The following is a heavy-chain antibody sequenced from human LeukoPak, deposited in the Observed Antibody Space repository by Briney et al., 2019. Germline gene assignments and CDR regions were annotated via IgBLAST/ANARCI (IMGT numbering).Heavy chain of an antibody. D-gene: IGHD2-8*01. CDR3: ARPSNGPDKRVDY. V-gene: IGHV5-51*01. J-gene: IGHJ4*02. CDR2: IYPGDSDT. CDR1: GYSFTSYW. Sequence: GESLKISCQGSGYSFTSYWIGWVRQLPGKGLEWMGIIYPGDSDTRYSPSFQGHVTISADKSINTAYLQWSSLKASDTGIYYCARPSNGPDKRVDYWGQGTLVTVSS.